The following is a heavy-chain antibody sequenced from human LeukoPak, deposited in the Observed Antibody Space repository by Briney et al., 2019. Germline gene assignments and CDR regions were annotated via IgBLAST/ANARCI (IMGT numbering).Heavy chain of an antibody. CDR3: TRPNNYDFWSGYYLPFDY. J-gene: IGHJ4*02. Sequence: PGGSLRLSCTASGFTFGDYAMSWVRQAPGKGLEWVGFIRSKAYGGTTEYAAPVKGRFTISRDDSKSIAYLQMNSLKTEDTAVYYCTRPNNYDFWSGYYLPFDYWGQGTLVTVSS. V-gene: IGHV3-49*04. CDR1: GFTFGDYA. CDR2: IRSKAYGGTT. D-gene: IGHD3-3*01.